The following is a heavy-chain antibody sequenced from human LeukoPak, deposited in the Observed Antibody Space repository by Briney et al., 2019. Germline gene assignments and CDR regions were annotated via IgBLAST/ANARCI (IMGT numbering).Heavy chain of an antibody. CDR3: ARTAAAGLASDY. CDR1: GGSFSGYY. D-gene: IGHD6-13*01. J-gene: IGHJ4*02. V-gene: IGHV4-34*01. Sequence: SETLSLTCAVYGGSFSGYYWSWIRQPPGKGLEWIGEINHSGSTNYNPSLKSRVTISVDTSKNQFSLKLSSVTAADTAAYYCARTAAAGLASDYWGQGTLVAVSS. CDR2: INHSGST.